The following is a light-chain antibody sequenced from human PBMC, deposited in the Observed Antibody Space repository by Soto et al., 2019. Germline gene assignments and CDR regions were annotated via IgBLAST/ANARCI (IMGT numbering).Light chain of an antibody. Sequence: EIVLTQSPATLSLSPGDRATLSCRAGQSVSGHLAWYQHKPGQAPRLLIHDASYRATGIPARFSGSGSGTDFTLTIGSLEPEDFAVYYCQQSSNWPLTFGGGTKVEIK. J-gene: IGKJ4*01. CDR2: DAS. CDR1: QSVSGH. CDR3: QQSSNWPLT. V-gene: IGKV3-11*01.